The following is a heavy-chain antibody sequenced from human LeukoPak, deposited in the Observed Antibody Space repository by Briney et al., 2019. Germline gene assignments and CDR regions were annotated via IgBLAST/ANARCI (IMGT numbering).Heavy chain of an antibody. CDR1: GYTFTSYD. CDR3: ARLPEYGIYDFYYYGMDV. CDR2: MNPNSGNT. Sequence: ASVKLSCKASGYTFTSYDINWVRQATGQGLEWMGWMNPNSGNTGYAHKFQGRVTMTRNTSISTAYMELSSLRSEDTAVYYYARLPEYGIYDFYYYGMDVWGQGTTVTVSS. D-gene: IGHD2/OR15-2a*01. J-gene: IGHJ6*02. V-gene: IGHV1-8*01.